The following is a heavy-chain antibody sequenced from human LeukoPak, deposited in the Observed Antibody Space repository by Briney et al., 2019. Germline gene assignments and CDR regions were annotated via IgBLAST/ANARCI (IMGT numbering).Heavy chain of an antibody. V-gene: IGHV5-51*01. Sequence: GESLKISCKGSGYSFSTYWIGWVRQMPGKGLEWMGIIYPGDSDTRYSPSFRGQVTISADKSISTAYLQWSSLKASDTAMYYCKTLIEEGTAYCSGGSCSQVDAFDIWGQGTMVTVSS. CDR1: GYSFSTYW. J-gene: IGHJ3*02. CDR3: KTLIEEGTAYCSGGSCSQVDAFDI. CDR2: IYPGDSDT. D-gene: IGHD2-15*01.